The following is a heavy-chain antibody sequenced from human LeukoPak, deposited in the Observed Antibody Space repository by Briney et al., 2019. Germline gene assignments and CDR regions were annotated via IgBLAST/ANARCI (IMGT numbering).Heavy chain of an antibody. J-gene: IGHJ5*02. D-gene: IGHD6-13*01. CDR2: FSAYNGNT. Sequence: ASVKVSCKASGYTFTSYGISWVRQAPGQGLEWMGWFSAYNGNTNYAQKLQGRVTMTTDTSTSTAYMELRSLRSDDTAVYYCARDQVSSSWYKGNWFDPWGQGTLVTVSS. V-gene: IGHV1-18*01. CDR3: ARDQVSSSWYKGNWFDP. CDR1: GYTFTSYG.